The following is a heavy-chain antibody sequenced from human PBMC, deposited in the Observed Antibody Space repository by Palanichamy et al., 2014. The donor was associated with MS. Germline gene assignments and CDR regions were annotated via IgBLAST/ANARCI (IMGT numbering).Heavy chain of an antibody. V-gene: IGHV3-11*06. CDR2: ISSRRTYT. Sequence: QLVESGGGLVKPGGSLRLSCVVSGFSFSDYYMSWIRQAPGKGLEWLSDISSRRTYTNYADSAKGRFTISRDNAKNSLYLQMNSLRAEDTAVYYCARHREVSVVTAGVFYLWGQGTMVTVSS. D-gene: IGHD2-21*02. J-gene: IGHJ3*01. CDR3: ARHREVSVVTAGVFYL. CDR1: GFSFSDYY.